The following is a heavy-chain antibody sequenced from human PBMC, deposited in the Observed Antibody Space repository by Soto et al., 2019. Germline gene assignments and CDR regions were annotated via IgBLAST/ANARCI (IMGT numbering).Heavy chain of an antibody. Sequence: LRLSCAASGFTFSSYSMNWVRQAPGKGLEWVSSISSSSSYIYYADSVKGRFTISRDNAKNSPYLQMDSLRAGDTAVYYCARDGYYYDSSGYHDAFDIWGQGTMVTVSS. CDR3: ARDGYYYDSSGYHDAFDI. J-gene: IGHJ3*02. V-gene: IGHV3-21*01. CDR1: GFTFSSYS. D-gene: IGHD3-22*01. CDR2: ISSSSSYI.